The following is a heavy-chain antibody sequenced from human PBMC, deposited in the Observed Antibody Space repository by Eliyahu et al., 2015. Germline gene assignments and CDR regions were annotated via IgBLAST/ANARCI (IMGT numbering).Heavy chain of an antibody. J-gene: IGHJ4*02. Sequence: QVQLQQSGPGLVKPSQTPPLPCAIXGXXXXSNSAAWNWIRQSPSRGLEWLGRTYYRSKWYRVYAVSVKSRMTINPDTSKNQFSLQLNSVTPEDTAVYYCARGGSYPLDYWGQGTLVTVSS. CDR3: ARGGSYPLDY. V-gene: IGHV6-1*01. D-gene: IGHD3-16*01. CDR2: TYYRSKWYR. CDR1: GXXXXSNSAA.